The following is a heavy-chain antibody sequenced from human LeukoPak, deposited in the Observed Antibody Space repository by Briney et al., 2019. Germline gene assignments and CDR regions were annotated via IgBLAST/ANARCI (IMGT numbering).Heavy chain of an antibody. CDR1: GGSISSSSYY. CDR3: ARHPIYGSGSYYPR. V-gene: IGHV4-39*01. Sequence: TSETLSLTCTVSGGSISSSSYYWGWIRQPPGKGLEWIGSIYYSGSTYYNPSLKSRVTISVDTSKNQFSLKLSPVTAADTAVYYCARHPIYGSGSYYPRWGQGTLVTVSS. CDR2: IYYSGST. J-gene: IGHJ4*02. D-gene: IGHD3-10*01.